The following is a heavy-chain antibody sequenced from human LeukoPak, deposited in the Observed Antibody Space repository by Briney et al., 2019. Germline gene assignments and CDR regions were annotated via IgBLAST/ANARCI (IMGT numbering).Heavy chain of an antibody. Sequence: SQTQSLTCAVTVASIRTSEYYWGCIRQPPGKSLELIGNIYHSVSTYYNPSLKSRLTKSVDTSNSQFSRRLTSVTAADTAVYYCARAKVGATNWLDPWGQGTLVTVSS. V-gene: IGHV4-30-4*01. CDR3: ARAKVGATNWLDP. D-gene: IGHD1-26*01. CDR1: VASIRTSEYY. J-gene: IGHJ5*02. CDR2: IYHSVST.